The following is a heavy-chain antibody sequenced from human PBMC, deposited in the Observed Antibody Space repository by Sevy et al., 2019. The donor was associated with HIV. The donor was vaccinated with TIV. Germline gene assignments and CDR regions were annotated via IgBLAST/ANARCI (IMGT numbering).Heavy chain of an antibody. CDR3: ARVKLRGAYYYDV. Sequence: SETLSLTCTVSGYSIIGDYYWGWIRQPPGKGLEWIVHIYHSGSTYYNPSLDSRVTPSVDTSKNQFSLRLSSVTAADTAIYYCARVKLRGAYYYDVWGQGTLVTVSS. CDR1: GYSIIGDYY. V-gene: IGHV4-38-2*02. CDR2: IYHSGST. J-gene: IGHJ4*02.